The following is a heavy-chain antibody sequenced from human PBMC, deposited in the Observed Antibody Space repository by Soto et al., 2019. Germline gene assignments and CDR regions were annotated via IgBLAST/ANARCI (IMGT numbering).Heavy chain of an antibody. CDR1: GGSISSGGYY. D-gene: IGHD2-2*01. J-gene: IGHJ6*02. V-gene: IGHV4-31*03. CDR3: ARGQLGYCISTSCSLTFDYYYYGMDV. CDR2: IYYSGST. Sequence: QVQLQESGPGLVKPSQTLSLTCTVSGGSISSGGYYWSWIRQHPGKGLEWIGYIYYSGSTYYNPSLKSRVTISVDTSKNQFSLKLSSVTAADTAVYYCARGQLGYCISTSCSLTFDYYYYGMDVWGQGTTVTVSS.